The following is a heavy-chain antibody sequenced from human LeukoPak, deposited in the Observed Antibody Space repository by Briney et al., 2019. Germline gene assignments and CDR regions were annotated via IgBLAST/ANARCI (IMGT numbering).Heavy chain of an antibody. D-gene: IGHD6-13*01. Sequence: PGGSLRLSCAASGLTFSSHPMHWVRQAPGKGLEWVAVISQDGIKRHYTDSVKGRFIISRDNSRNTLYLQMNSLRAEDTAVYYCVREPGPGYFDYWGQGTLVTVSS. CDR3: VREPGPGYFDY. CDR1: GLTFSSHP. J-gene: IGHJ4*02. V-gene: IGHV3-30-3*01. CDR2: ISQDGIKR.